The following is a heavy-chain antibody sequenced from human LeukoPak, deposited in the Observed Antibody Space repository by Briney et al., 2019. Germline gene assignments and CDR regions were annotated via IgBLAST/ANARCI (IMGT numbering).Heavy chain of an antibody. Sequence: NPSETLSLTCTVSGGSISSSSYYWGWIRQPPGKGLEWIGSIYYSGSTYYNPSLKSRVTISVDTSKNQFSLKLSSVTAADTALYYCARLRSRYSPLDAFDMWGQGTMVTVSS. CDR2: IYYSGST. CDR1: GGSISSSSYY. CDR3: ARLRSRYSPLDAFDM. J-gene: IGHJ3*02. V-gene: IGHV4-39*07. D-gene: IGHD3-16*02.